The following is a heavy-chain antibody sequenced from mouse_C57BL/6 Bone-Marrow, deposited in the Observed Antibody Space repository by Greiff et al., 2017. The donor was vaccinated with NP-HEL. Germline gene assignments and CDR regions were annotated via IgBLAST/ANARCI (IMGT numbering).Heavy chain of an antibody. D-gene: IGHD6-2*01. CDR2: IDPENGDT. CDR1: GFNIKDDY. CDR3: TTLDSLWYCDY. Sequence: EVQLQQSGAELVRPGASVKLSCTASGFNIKDDYMHWVKQRPEQGLEWIGWIDPENGDTEYASKFQGKATITADTSSNTAYLQLSSLTSEDTAVYYCTTLDSLWYCDYWGQGTTLTVSS. J-gene: IGHJ2*01. V-gene: IGHV14-4*01.